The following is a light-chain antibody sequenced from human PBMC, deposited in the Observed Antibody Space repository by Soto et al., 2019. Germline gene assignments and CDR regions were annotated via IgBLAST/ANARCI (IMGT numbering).Light chain of an antibody. CDR3: QTWGTGIPV. V-gene: IGLV4-69*01. Sequence: QSVLTQSPSASASLGASVKLTCTLSSGHSSYGIAWHQQQPEKGPRYLMKLNSDGSHSKGDGIPDRFSGSSSGAERYLTISSLQSEDEADYYWQTWGTGIPVFGGGTQLTVL. J-gene: IGLJ7*01. CDR2: LNSDGSH. CDR1: SGHSSYG.